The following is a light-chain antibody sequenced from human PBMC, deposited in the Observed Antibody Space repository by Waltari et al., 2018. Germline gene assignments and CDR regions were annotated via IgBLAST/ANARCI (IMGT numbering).Light chain of an antibody. Sequence: QSALTQPASVSGSPGQSITIPCTGTSSDVGGYNYVSWYQQPPGKAPNLIIYDVSKLPSGVSNRFSGSKSGNTASLTISGLQADDETDYYCSSYTSSSTWVFGGGTKLTVL. CDR3: SSYTSSSTWV. CDR2: DVS. J-gene: IGLJ3*02. CDR1: SSDVGGYNY. V-gene: IGLV2-14*01.